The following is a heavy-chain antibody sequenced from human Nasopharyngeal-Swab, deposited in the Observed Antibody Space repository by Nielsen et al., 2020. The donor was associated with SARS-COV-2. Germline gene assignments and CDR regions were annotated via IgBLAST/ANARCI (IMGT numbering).Heavy chain of an antibody. CDR1: GATLSSYA. V-gene: IGHV1-69*10. Sequence: SVTLSCKASGATLSSYAISWVRPAPGQGLEWMGGIIPILGIANYAQKFQGRVTITADKSTSTAYMELSSLRSEDTAVYYCASNGLRYFDWLRGKDYYYYYGMDVWGQGTTVTVSS. D-gene: IGHD3-9*01. CDR3: ASNGLRYFDWLRGKDYYYYYGMDV. CDR2: IIPILGIA. J-gene: IGHJ6*02.